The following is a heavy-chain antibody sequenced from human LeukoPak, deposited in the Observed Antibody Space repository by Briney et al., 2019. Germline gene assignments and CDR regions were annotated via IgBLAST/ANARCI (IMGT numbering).Heavy chain of an antibody. CDR1: GGSISGYY. J-gene: IGHJ4*02. V-gene: IGHV4-34*01. CDR3: ARAGQGYCTSASCYLSLDY. Sequence: SENLSLTCSVSGGSISGYYWSWIRQSPGKGLEWIGEIYHSGSTNYNPSLKSRVTISVDKSKNQFSLKLSSVAAADTALYYCARAGQGYCTSASCYLSLDYWGQGTLVTVSS. CDR2: IYHSGST. D-gene: IGHD2-2*01.